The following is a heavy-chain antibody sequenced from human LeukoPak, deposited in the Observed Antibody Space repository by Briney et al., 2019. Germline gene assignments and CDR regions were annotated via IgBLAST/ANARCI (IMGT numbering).Heavy chain of an antibody. CDR1: GGSISSYY. CDR2: IYYSGYT. CDR3: ARDGYSGNDGL. D-gene: IGHD5-12*01. J-gene: IGHJ4*02. Sequence: SETLSLTCTVSGGSISSYYWSWIRQPPGKGLEWIGDIYYSGYTNYNPSLKSRVTISVDTSKNQFSLKMSSVTAADTAVYYCARDGYSGNDGLWGQGTLVTVSS. V-gene: IGHV4-59*01.